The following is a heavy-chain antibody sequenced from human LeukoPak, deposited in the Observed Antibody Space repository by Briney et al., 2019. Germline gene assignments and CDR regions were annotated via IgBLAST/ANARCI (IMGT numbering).Heavy chain of an antibody. CDR2: IIPILGIA. V-gene: IGHV1-69*04. D-gene: IGHD6-13*01. CDR1: GGTFSSYA. J-gene: IGHJ3*02. CDR3: GLAAALGGRAFDI. Sequence: SVKVSCKASGGTFSSYAISWVRQAPGQGLEWMGRIIPILGIANYAQKFQGRVTTTADKSTSTAYMELSSLRSEDTAVYYCGLAAALGGRAFDIWGQGTMVTVSS.